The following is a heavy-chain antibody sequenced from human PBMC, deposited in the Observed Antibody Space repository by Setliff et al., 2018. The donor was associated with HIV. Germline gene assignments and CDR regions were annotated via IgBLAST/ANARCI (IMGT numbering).Heavy chain of an antibody. Sequence: SETLSLTCSVSGGSMKNYYWSWIRQPPRKGLEWVGYISYNGITTYNPSLKSRVTISVDTSKNQFSLKLTSVTAADTAVYYCASGEYSYGYRFDYWGQGTLVTVSS. J-gene: IGHJ4*02. CDR3: ASGEYSYGYRFDY. CDR1: GGSMKNYY. V-gene: IGHV4-59*08. CDR2: ISYNGIT. D-gene: IGHD5-18*01.